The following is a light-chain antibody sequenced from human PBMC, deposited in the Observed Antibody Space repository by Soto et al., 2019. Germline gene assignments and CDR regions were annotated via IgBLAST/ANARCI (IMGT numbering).Light chain of an antibody. V-gene: IGKV3-11*01. CDR3: RQRCNRPPRT. CDR2: DAS. J-gene: IGKJ1*01. Sequence: EIVLTQSPATLSLSPGERATLSCRASQSVSSNLAWYQQKPGQAPRLLIYDASNRATGIPARFSGSGSGTDFTLITSSRVHADVSVYYYRQRCNRPPRTFGRGTKVEIK. CDR1: QSVSSN.